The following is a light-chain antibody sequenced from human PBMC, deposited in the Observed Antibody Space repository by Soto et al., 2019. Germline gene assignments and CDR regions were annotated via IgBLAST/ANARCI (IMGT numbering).Light chain of an antibody. CDR2: DVS. V-gene: IGLV2-14*01. J-gene: IGLJ1*01. CDR1: SSDVGGYNY. CDR3: SSYTSSNTFV. Sequence: SVLTPPASVSASPGQSITISCPGTSSDVGGYNYVSWYQQHPGKAPKLLIYDVSNRPSGVSDRFSGSKSGDTASLTISGLQAEDEADYYCSSYTSSNTFVFGTGTKVTVL.